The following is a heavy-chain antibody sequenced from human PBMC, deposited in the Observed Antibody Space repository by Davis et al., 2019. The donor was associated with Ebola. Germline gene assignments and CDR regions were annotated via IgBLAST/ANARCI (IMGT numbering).Heavy chain of an antibody. D-gene: IGHD2-21*01. V-gene: IGHV1-69*06. CDR3: ARDGDCSRNSCRATNYFDP. CDR1: GGSSTGYS. CDR2: VAPIFGRG. Sequence: SVKVSCKASGGSSTGYSITWVRQAPGQGLEWLGGVAPIFGRGNYSPKFLGRITISADRTTGTTYMELSSLTSDDTAVYYCARDGDCSRNSCRATNYFDPWGQGTLVTVSS. J-gene: IGHJ5*02.